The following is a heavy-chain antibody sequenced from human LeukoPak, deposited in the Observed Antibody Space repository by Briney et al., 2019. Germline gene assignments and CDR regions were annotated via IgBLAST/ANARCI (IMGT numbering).Heavy chain of an antibody. Sequence: GGSLRLSCAASGFAFSSFAMSWVRQAPGKGLEWVSAISGSGDNTYYADSVKGRFTISRDNSKNTLYLQMNSLRAEDTAVYYCANFGCSSTSCLDYWGQGTLVTVSS. D-gene: IGHD2-2*01. V-gene: IGHV3-23*01. CDR3: ANFGCSSTSCLDY. J-gene: IGHJ4*02. CDR2: ISGSGDNT. CDR1: GFAFSSFA.